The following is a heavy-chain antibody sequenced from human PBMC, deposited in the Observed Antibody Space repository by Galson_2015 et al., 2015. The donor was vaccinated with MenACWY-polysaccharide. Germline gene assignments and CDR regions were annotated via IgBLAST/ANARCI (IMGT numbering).Heavy chain of an antibody. D-gene: IGHD2-15*01. CDR3: VGVVVVAATWL. CDR1: GFTFSGSA. V-gene: IGHV3-73*01. J-gene: IGHJ4*02. Sequence: SLRLSCAASGFTFSGSAMHWVRQASGKGLEWVGRIRSKANSYATAYAASVKGRFTISRDDSKNTAYLQMNSLKTEDTAVYYCVGVVVVAATWLWGQGTLVTVSS. CDR2: IRSKANSYAT.